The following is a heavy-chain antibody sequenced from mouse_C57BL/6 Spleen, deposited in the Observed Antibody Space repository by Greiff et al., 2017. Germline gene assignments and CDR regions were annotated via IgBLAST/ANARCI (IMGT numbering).Heavy chain of an antibody. V-gene: IGHV14-1*01. D-gene: IGHD1-1*01. CDR2: IDPEDGDT. CDR3: TTRTTVARDFDY. CDR1: GFNIKDHY. J-gene: IGHJ2*01. Sequence: EVKLQESGAELVRPGASVKLSCTASGFNIKDHYMHWVKQRPEQGLEWIGRIDPEDGDTEYAPKFQGKATMTADTSSNTAYLQLSSLTSEDTAVYYCTTRTTVARDFDYWGQGTTLTVSS.